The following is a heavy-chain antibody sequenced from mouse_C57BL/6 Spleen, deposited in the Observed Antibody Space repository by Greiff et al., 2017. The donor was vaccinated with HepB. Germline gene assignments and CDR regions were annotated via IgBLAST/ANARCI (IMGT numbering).Heavy chain of an antibody. CDR3: TTLRWLPFAY. D-gene: IGHD2-3*01. Sequence: DVKLQESGAELVRPGASVKLSCTASGFNIKDDYMHWVKQRPEQGLEWIGWIDPENGDTEYASKFQGKATITADTSSNTAYLQLSSLTSEDTAVYYCTTLRWLPFAYWGQGTLVTVSA. CDR1: GFNIKDDY. V-gene: IGHV14-4*01. CDR2: IDPENGDT. J-gene: IGHJ3*01.